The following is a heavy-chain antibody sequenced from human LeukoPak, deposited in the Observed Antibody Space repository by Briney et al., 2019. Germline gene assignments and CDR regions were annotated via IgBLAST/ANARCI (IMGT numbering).Heavy chain of an antibody. V-gene: IGHV3-74*01. CDR2: INSDGSST. CDR1: GFTFTSYW. Sequence: GGSLRLSCAASGFTFTSYWTHWVRQAPGKGLVWVSRINSDGSSTNYADSVKGRFTISRDNAKNTLYLQVNSLRAEDTAVYYCAKLAYCGGDCYSGDEYWGQGTLVTVSS. D-gene: IGHD2-21*02. J-gene: IGHJ4*02. CDR3: AKLAYCGGDCYSGDEY.